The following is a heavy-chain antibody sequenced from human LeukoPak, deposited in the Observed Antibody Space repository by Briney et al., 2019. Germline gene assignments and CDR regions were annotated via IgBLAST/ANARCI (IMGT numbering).Heavy chain of an antibody. CDR1: GFTFSNYA. CDR2: ISGSGHTT. Sequence: GGSLRLSCAAPGFTFSNYAMSWVRQAPGKGLEWVSAISGSGHTTYYADSVRGRFTFSRDNSKSTLFLQMNSLRAEDTAIYYCAKARTLTTLLGSWGQGTLVTVSS. D-gene: IGHD4-17*01. V-gene: IGHV3-23*01. CDR3: AKARTLTTLLGS. J-gene: IGHJ5*02.